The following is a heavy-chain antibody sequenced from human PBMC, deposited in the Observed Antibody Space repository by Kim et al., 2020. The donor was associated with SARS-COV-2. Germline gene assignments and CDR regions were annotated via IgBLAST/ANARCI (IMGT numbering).Heavy chain of an antibody. CDR1: GFLFNYYS. D-gene: IGHD1-26*01. V-gene: IGHV3-48*02. J-gene: IGHJ4*01. CDR2: ISSSSNTI. CDR3: ARDAAGSYYFNPYYFDY. Sequence: GGSLRLSCTASGFLFNYYSMNWVRQAPGKGLEWISYISSSSNTIYYADSVKGRFTISRDSAKNSLYLEMDSLRDEDTAVYYCARDAAGSYYFNPYYFDY.